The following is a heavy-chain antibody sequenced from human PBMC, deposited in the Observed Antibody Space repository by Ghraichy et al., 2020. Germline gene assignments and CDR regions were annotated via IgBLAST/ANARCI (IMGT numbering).Heavy chain of an antibody. CDR2: INPNSGGT. V-gene: IGHV1-2*04. Sequence: ASVKVSCKASGYTFTGYYMHWVRQAPGQGLEWMGWINPNSGGTNYAQKFQGWVTMTRDTSISTAYMELSRLRSDDTAVYYCARAEMDGGWYVWGYYGGMDVWGQGTTVTVSS. CDR1: GYTFTGYY. CDR3: ARAEMDGGWYVWGYYGGMDV. D-gene: IGHD3-16*01. J-gene: IGHJ6*02.